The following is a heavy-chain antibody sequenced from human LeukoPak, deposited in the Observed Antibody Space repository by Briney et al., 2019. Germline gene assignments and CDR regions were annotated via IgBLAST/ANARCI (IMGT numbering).Heavy chain of an antibody. J-gene: IGHJ4*02. CDR1: GDSISSYY. V-gene: IGHV4-59*08. D-gene: IGHD3-3*01. CDR3: ARQGFWRGYFVFDY. Sequence: SSETLSLTCTVSGDSISSYYWSWIRQPPGKGLEWIGFIYYSESTNYNPSLQSRVTISVDTSKNQFSLKLSSVTAADTAVYYCARQGFWRGYFVFDYWGQGTLVTVSS. CDR2: IYYSEST.